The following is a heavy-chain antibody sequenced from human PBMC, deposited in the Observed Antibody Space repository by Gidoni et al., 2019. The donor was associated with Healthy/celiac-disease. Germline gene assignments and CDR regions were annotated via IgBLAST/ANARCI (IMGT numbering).Heavy chain of an antibody. D-gene: IGHD4-17*01. CDR1: GYTFTSYY. V-gene: IGHV1-46*01. J-gene: IGHJ3*02. CDR3: ARTYGDWGVYAFDI. Sequence: QVQLVQSGAEVKKPGASVKVSCKASGYTFTSYYMHWVRPAPVQGLEWMGIIHPSGGSTSYAQKFQGRVTMTRDTSTSTVYMELSSLRSEDTAVYYCARTYGDWGVYAFDIWGQGTMVTVSS. CDR2: IHPSGGST.